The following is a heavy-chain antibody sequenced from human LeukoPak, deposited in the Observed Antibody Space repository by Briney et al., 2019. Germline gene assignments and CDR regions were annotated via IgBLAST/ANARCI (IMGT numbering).Heavy chain of an antibody. V-gene: IGHV3-23*01. CDR3: AKEHPVLLYFDWLVEDYYYYYGMDV. D-gene: IGHD3-9*01. J-gene: IGHJ6*02. CDR1: GFTFSSYA. Sequence: GGSLRLSCAASGFTFSSYAMSWVRQAPGKGLEWVSAISGSGGSTYYADSVKGRFTISRDNSKNTLYLQMNSLRAEDTAVYYCAKEHPVLLYFDWLVEDYYYYYGMDVWGQGTTVTVSS. CDR2: ISGSGGST.